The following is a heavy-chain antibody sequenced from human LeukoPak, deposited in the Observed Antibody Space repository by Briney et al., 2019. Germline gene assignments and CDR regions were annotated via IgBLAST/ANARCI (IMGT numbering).Heavy chain of an antibody. CDR3: ARCTTGRTFGSLREIKRSREIDY. CDR2: IGTAGDT. V-gene: IGHV3-13*01. Sequence: PGGSLRLSCAASGFTFSSYDMHWVRQATGKGLEWVSVIGTAGDTYYPGSVKGRFTISRENAKNSLYLQMNSLRAGDTAVYYCARCTTGRTFGSLREIKRSREIDYWGQGTLVTVSS. J-gene: IGHJ4*02. CDR1: GFTFSSYD. D-gene: IGHD1-1*01.